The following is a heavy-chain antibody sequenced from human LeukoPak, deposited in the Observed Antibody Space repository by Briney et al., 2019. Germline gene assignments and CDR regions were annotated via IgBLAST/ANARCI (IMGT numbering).Heavy chain of an antibody. J-gene: IGHJ5*02. D-gene: IGHD3-10*01. V-gene: IGHV4-59*01. CDR2: IYYSGST. CDR3: ARGPGSSTSFDP. Sequence: PSETLSLTCTVSGGSISSYYWSWIRQPPGKGLEWIGYIYYSGSTNYNPSLKSRVTISVDTSKNQFSLKLSSVTAADTAVYYCARGPGSSTSFDPWGQGTLVTVSS. CDR1: GGSISSYY.